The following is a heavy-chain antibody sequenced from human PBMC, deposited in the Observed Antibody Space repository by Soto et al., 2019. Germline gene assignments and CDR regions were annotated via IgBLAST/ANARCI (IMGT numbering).Heavy chain of an antibody. CDR2: ISYDGSHK. CDR3: ARVPTVVTTAYYFDY. D-gene: IGHD4-17*01. J-gene: IGHJ4*02. CDR1: GFTFSSYA. V-gene: IGHV3-30-3*01. Sequence: QVQLVESGGGVVQPGRSLRLSCAASGFTFSSYAMHWVRQAPGKGLEWVAVISYDGSHKYYADSVKGRFTISRDNSKNTLYLQMNSLRAEDTLVYYCARVPTVVTTAYYFDYWGQGTLLTVSS.